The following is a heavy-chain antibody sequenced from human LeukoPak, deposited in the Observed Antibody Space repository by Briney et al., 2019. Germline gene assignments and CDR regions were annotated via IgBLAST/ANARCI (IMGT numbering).Heavy chain of an antibody. V-gene: IGHV4-34*01. CDR1: GGSFSGYY. CDR3: ARGALYYDFWSGYYEIYNWFDP. Sequence: SETLSLTCAVYGGSFSGYYWSWIRQPPGKGLEWIGEINHNGSTNYNPSLKSRVTISVDTSKNQFSLKLSSVTAADTAVYYCARGALYYDFWSGYYEIYNWFDPWGQGTLVTVSS. D-gene: IGHD3-3*01. CDR2: INHNGST. J-gene: IGHJ5*02.